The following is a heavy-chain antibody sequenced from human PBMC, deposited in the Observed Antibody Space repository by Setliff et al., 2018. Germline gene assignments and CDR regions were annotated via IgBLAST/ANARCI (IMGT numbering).Heavy chain of an antibody. V-gene: IGHV1-18*01. Sequence: ASVKVSCKTSGYTFNTYGISWVRQAPGQGPEWMGWISCYNGDRRYAQSLQGRVTVTTDTSTNTVYMELRSLTSDDTAVYFCARFGGSCSSSSCYASDLWGQGTMVTVS. CDR3: ARFGGSCSSSSCYASDL. D-gene: IGHD2-2*01. J-gene: IGHJ3*01. CDR1: GYTFNTYG. CDR2: ISCYNGDR.